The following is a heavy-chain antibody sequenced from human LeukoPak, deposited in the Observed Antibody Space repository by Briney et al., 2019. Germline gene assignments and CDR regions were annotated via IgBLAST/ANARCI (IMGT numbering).Heavy chain of an antibody. CDR2: IIPILGIA. CDR1: GGTFSSYA. Sequence: GASVKVSCKASGGTFSSYAISWVRQAPGQGLEWMGRIIPILGIANYAQKFQGRVTITADKSTSTAYMELSSLRSEDTAVYYCARDTGPGEYVYYDSSGALDYWGQGTLVTVSS. D-gene: IGHD3-22*01. V-gene: IGHV1-69*04. CDR3: ARDTGPGEYVYYDSSGALDY. J-gene: IGHJ4*02.